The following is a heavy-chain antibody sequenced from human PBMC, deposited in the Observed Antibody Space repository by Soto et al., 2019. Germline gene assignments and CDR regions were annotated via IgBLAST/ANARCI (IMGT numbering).Heavy chain of an antibody. D-gene: IGHD4-17*01. CDR3: ARNAGAYGGCFDY. V-gene: IGHV1-69*13. CDR1: GGTFSSYA. J-gene: IGHJ4*02. Sequence: ASVKVSCKASGGTFSSYAISWVRQAPGQGLEWMGGIIPIFGTANYAQKFQGRVTITADESTSTAYMELSSLRSEDTAVYYCARNAGAYGGCFDYWGQGTLVTVSS. CDR2: IIPIFGTA.